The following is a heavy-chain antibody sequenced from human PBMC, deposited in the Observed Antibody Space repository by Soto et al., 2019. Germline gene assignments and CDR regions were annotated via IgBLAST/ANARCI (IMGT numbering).Heavy chain of an antibody. CDR2: IKSKTDGGTT. J-gene: IGHJ3*02. CDR3: PTALAVEVAFDI. CDR1: GFTFSNAW. V-gene: IGHV3-15*01. Sequence: EVQLVESGGGLVKPGGSLRLYCAASGFTFSNAWMSWVRQAPGKGLGWVGRIKSKTDGGTTDYAAPVKGRFTISRDDSKNTLYLQMNSLKTDVTAVYYCPTALAVEVAFDIWGQGTMVTVSS.